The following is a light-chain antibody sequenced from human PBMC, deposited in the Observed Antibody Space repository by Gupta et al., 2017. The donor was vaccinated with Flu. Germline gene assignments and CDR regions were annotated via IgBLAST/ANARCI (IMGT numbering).Light chain of an antibody. CDR3: VSLTTSPTYV. CDR1: SNDIGAYHY. V-gene: IGLV2-14*03. J-gene: IGLJ1*01. CDR2: DVS. Sequence: SITISCTGTSNDIGAYHYISWYQHHPGKAPKLIIYDVSNRPSGVSNRFSGSKSGNTASLTISWLQADDEADYYCVSLTTSPTYVFGTGTTVTVL.